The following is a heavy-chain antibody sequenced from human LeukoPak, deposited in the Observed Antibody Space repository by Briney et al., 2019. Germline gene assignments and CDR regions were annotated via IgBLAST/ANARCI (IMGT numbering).Heavy chain of an antibody. CDR2: ITSTGTYT. V-gene: IGHV3-21*01. CDR1: GFTFSSYE. Sequence: PGGSLRLSCAASGFTFSSYEMNWVRQAPGKGLEWVSSITSTGTYTFYADSVKGRFTISRDNSKNSLYLQMISLRAEDTAIYYCARDPYSGSYGDSYYYYMDVWGKGTTVTISS. J-gene: IGHJ6*03. D-gene: IGHD1-26*01. CDR3: ARDPYSGSYGDSYYYYMDV.